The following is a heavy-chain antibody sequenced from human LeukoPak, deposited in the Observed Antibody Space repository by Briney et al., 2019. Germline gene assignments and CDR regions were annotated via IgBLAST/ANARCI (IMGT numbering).Heavy chain of an antibody. CDR1: GGSISIGSYY. Sequence: SETLSLTCTVSGGSISIGSYYWSCLRQHPGKGLEWIGYIYYSGSSYYNPSLKSRLIISVDTSKNQFSLRLSSVTAADTAIYYCARVVVADGSNWFDPWGQGTLVTVSS. J-gene: IGHJ5*02. D-gene: IGHD2-15*01. V-gene: IGHV4-31*03. CDR3: ARVVVADGSNWFDP. CDR2: IYYSGSS.